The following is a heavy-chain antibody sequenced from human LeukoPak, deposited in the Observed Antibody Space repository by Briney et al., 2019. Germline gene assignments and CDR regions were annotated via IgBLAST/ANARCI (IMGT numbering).Heavy chain of an antibody. CDR1: GFTFRGYG. CDR2: ISSVSSTI. D-gene: IGHD6-6*01. J-gene: IGHJ4*02. V-gene: IGHV3-48*01. CDR3: ARGGASRPDY. Sequence: TGGSLRLSCAASGFTFRGYGMNWVRQAPGKGLEWVSYISSVSSTINYADSVKGRFTISRDNAENSLYLQMSSLRAEGTAVYYCARGGASRPDYWGQGTLVTVSS.